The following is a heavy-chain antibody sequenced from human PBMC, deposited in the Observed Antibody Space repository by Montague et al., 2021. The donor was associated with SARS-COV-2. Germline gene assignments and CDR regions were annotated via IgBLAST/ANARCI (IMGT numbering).Heavy chain of an antibody. D-gene: IGHD6-19*01. Sequence: SETLSLTCAVSGGSTSSSNWWSWVRQPPGKGLEWIGEIYHSGSTXYNPSLKSRVTISVDKSKNQFSLKLSSVTAADTAVYYCARWDSSGWFGRNYYGMDVWGQGTTVTVSS. CDR1: GGSTSSSNW. V-gene: IGHV4-4*02. CDR2: IYHSGST. CDR3: ARWDSSGWFGRNYYGMDV. J-gene: IGHJ6*02.